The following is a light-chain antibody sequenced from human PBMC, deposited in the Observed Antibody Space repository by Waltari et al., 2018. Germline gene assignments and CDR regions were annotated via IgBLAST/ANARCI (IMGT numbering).Light chain of an antibody. Sequence: DIQMTQYPSSLSASVGDRVTITCRASQSITMYLNWYQQKAGKAPKLLIYAASILQSGVPSRFSGSGSGTDFTLTISNLQPEDFATYFCQQTYSSPRFGPGTKVDFK. CDR2: AAS. V-gene: IGKV1-39*01. CDR1: QSITMY. CDR3: QQTYSSPR. J-gene: IGKJ3*01.